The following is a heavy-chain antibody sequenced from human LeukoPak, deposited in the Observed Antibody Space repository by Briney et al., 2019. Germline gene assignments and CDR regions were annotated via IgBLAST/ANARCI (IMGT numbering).Heavy chain of an antibody. V-gene: IGHV4-39*07. J-gene: IGHJ4*02. CDR3: ARLLTVASGSSWFETGYYFDY. CDR1: GGSISSSSYY. D-gene: IGHD6-13*01. CDR2: IYYSGST. Sequence: SETLSLTCTVSGGSISSSSYYWGWIRQPPGKGLEWIGSIYYSGSTYYNPSLKSRVTISVDTSKNQFSLKLSSVTAADTAVYYCARLLTVASGSSWFETGYYFDYWGQGTLVTVSS.